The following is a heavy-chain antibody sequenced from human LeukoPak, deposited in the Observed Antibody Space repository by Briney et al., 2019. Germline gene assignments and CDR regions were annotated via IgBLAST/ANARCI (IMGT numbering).Heavy chain of an antibody. Sequence: PGGSLRLSCAASGFTFSSYSMNWVRQAPGKGLEWVSSISSSSSYIYYADSMKGRFTTSRDNAKNSLYLQMSSLRAEDTAVYYCARDSDDSSGYYGYWGQGTLVTVSS. J-gene: IGHJ4*02. D-gene: IGHD3-22*01. CDR1: GFTFSSYS. CDR3: ARDSDDSSGYYGY. V-gene: IGHV3-21*01. CDR2: ISSSSSYI.